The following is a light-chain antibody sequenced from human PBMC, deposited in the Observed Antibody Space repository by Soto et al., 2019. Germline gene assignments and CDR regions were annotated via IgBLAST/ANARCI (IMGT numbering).Light chain of an antibody. CDR1: SSNIGSNY. V-gene: IGLV1-47*01. Sequence: QSVLTQPPSASGTPGQRVAISCSGSSSNIGSNYLYWYQQLPGTAPKLLIFRNNQRPSGVPDRFSGSKSGTSASLAISGLRAEDEAHYYCAAWDDSLSGGVFGGGTKLTVL. CDR2: RNN. CDR3: AAWDDSLSGGV. J-gene: IGLJ3*02.